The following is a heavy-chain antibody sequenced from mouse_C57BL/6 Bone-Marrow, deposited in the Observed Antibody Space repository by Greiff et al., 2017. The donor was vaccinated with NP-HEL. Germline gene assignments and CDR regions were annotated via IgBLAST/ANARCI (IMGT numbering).Heavy chain of an antibody. J-gene: IGHJ2*01. CDR1: GYTFTDYY. CDR2: INPYNGGT. CDR3: ASLLLHHY. Sequence: VQLQQSGPVLVKPGASVKMSCKASGYTFTDYYMNWVKQSHGKSLEWIGVINPYNGGTSYNQKFKGKAPLTVDKSTSTAYMELNSLTSEDSAVYYCASLLLHHYWGQGTTRTVSS. V-gene: IGHV1-19*01. D-gene: IGHD2-10*01.